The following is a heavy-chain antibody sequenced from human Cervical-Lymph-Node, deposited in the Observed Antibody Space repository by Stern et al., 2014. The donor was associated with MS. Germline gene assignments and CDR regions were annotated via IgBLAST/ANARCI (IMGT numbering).Heavy chain of an antibody. J-gene: IGHJ6*02. CDR3: ARDGGDPLRFLGDYYYGMDV. CDR1: GGTFSSYA. V-gene: IGHV1-69*01. CDR2: IIPIFGTA. D-gene: IGHD3-3*01. Sequence: VHLVESGAEVKKPGSSVKVSCKASGGTFSSYAISWVRQAPGQGLEWMGGIIPIFGTANYAQKFQGRVTITADESTSTAYMELSSLRSEDTAVYYCARDGGDPLRFLGDYYYGMDVWGQGTTVTVSS.